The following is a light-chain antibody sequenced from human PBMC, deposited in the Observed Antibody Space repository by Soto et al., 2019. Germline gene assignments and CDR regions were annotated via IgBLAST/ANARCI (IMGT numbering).Light chain of an antibody. CDR3: LQDYNYPIT. CDR1: QTIRNY. V-gene: IGKV1-6*01. J-gene: IGKJ5*01. Sequence: HLSQSPSSLSASVGDRVTITCRASQTIRNYLNWYQQKPGKAPNLLIYATSNLQSGVPARFSGSGSGTDFTLTISSLQPEDFATYYCLQDYNYPITFGQGTRLEIK. CDR2: ATS.